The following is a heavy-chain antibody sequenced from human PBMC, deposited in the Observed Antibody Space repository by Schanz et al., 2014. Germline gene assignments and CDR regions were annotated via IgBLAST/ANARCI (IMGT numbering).Heavy chain of an antibody. CDR1: GITFSGYS. D-gene: IGHD5-12*01. Sequence: EVQLLESGGGLVQPGESLRLSCAASGITFSGYSMNWVRQAPGKGLEWVSYISGSSSTKYYADSVKGRFTISRDNGKKSLYLQMNSLRAEDTAVYYCAGAVATIRADSFDIWGQGTMVAVSS. J-gene: IGHJ3*02. CDR3: AGAVATIRADSFDI. V-gene: IGHV3-48*01. CDR2: ISGSSSTK.